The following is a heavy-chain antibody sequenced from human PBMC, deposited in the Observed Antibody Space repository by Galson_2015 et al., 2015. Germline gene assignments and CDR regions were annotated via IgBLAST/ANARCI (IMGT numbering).Heavy chain of an antibody. V-gene: IGHV3-48*03. CDR3: AREIGSSGWKYYFDY. Sequence: SLRLSCAASGFTFSSFEMNWVRQAPGKGLEWVSHISSSGTNIYYADSVKGRFTISRDSAKNSLYLQMNSLRAEDTAVYYCAREIGSSGWKYYFDYWGQGTLVTVSS. CDR2: ISSSGTNI. CDR1: GFTFSSFE. D-gene: IGHD6-19*01. J-gene: IGHJ4*02.